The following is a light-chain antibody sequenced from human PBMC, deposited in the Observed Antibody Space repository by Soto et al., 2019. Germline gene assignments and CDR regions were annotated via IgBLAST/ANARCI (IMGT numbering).Light chain of an antibody. CDR2: DAS. V-gene: IGKV3-11*01. CDR1: QTVSNQ. Sequence: EIVLTQSPGTLSFSPGERATLSLRASQTVSNQLAWYQQKPGQAPRLLIYDASRRVTGIPARFSGSGSGTDFTLTLSSLEPEDFAVYYCQQRAGSSTFGQGTRLEIK. CDR3: QQRAGSST. J-gene: IGKJ5*01.